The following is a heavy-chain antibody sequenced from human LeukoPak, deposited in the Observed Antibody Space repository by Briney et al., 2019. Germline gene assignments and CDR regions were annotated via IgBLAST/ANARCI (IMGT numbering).Heavy chain of an antibody. D-gene: IGHD1-26*01. CDR3: ATEYSGSRPFGY. Sequence: GASVKVSCKVSGYTLIELSMHWVRQAPGKGLEWMGGFDPEDGETIYAQKFQGRVTMTEDTSTDTAYMELSSLRSEDTAVYYCATEYSGSRPFGYWGQGTLVTVSS. CDR1: GYTLIELS. V-gene: IGHV1-24*01. CDR2: FDPEDGET. J-gene: IGHJ4*02.